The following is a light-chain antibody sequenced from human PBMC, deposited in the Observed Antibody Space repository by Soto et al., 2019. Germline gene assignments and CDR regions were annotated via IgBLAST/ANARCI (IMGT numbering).Light chain of an antibody. CDR1: QGISSY. J-gene: IGKJ2*01. Sequence: DIQLTQSPSFLSASVGDRVTITCRASQGISSYLAWYQQKPGKAPKLLIYAASNLQSGVPSRFSGSGSGTEVTLTISSLQPEDFATYYCQQRNSYLMYSFGQGTKLEIK. V-gene: IGKV1-9*01. CDR3: QQRNSYLMYS. CDR2: AAS.